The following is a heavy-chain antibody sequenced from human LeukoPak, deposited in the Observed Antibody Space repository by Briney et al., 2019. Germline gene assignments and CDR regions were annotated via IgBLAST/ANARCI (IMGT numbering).Heavy chain of an antibody. Sequence: ASVKVSCKASGYTFTSYDINWVRQATGQGLEWMGRINPNSGGTNYAQKFQGRVTMTRDTSISTAYMELSRLRSDDTAVYYCARDRYDSSGYYYGGMYYWGQGTLVTVSS. V-gene: IGHV1-2*06. CDR3: ARDRYDSSGYYYGGMYY. CDR1: GYTFTSYD. D-gene: IGHD3-22*01. CDR2: INPNSGGT. J-gene: IGHJ4*02.